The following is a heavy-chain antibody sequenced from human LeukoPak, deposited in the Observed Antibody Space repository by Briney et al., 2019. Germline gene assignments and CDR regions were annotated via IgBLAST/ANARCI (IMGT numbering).Heavy chain of an antibody. CDR3: QRDRGFLSSYDAFDI. V-gene: IGHV6-1*01. CDR2: TYYRSRWYN. J-gene: IGHJ3*02. CDR1: GDSISSNSAA. Sequence: SQTLSLTCAISGDSISSNSAAWNWIRQSPSRGLEWLGRTYYRSRWYNDYAVSVKSRMTINADTSKNQFSLQLTSVAPEDTAVYYCQRDRGFLSSYDAFDIWGQGTRVTVSS. D-gene: IGHD6-19*01.